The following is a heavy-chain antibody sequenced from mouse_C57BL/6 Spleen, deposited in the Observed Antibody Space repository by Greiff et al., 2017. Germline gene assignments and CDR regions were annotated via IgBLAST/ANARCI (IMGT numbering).Heavy chain of an antibody. CDR2: IDPSDSYT. V-gene: IGHV1-69*01. J-gene: IGHJ2*01. D-gene: IGHD4-1*01. CDR1: GYTFTSYW. Sequence: QVQLQQPGAELVMPGASVKLSCKASGYTFTSYWMHWVKQRPGQGLEWIGEIDPSDSYTNYNQKFKGKSTLTVDKSSSTAYMQLSSLTSADSAVYYCARERELGRRDYFDYWGQGTTLTVSS. CDR3: ARERELGRRDYFDY.